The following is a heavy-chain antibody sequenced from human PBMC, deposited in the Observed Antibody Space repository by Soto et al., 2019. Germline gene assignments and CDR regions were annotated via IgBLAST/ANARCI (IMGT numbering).Heavy chain of an antibody. V-gene: IGHV4-31*03. D-gene: IGHD2-8*02. CDR3: ARATSFSGHHGY. J-gene: IGHJ4*02. Sequence: SETLSLTCTVSGGSFSSGGYYWSWIRQLPGKGLEWIGYIYYSGSTYYNPSLKSRFTISLDTSKNQFSLKLSSVTAADTAVYYCARATSFSGHHGYWGQGTLVTVSS. CDR1: GGSFSSGGYY. CDR2: IYYSGST.